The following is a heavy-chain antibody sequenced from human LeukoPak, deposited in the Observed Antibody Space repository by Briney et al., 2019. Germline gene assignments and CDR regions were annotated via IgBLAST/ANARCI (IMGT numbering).Heavy chain of an antibody. CDR2: ISYDGSNK. J-gene: IGHJ4*02. CDR3: ARDIPNARGVIRSAFNY. Sequence: GRSLRLSCAASGFTFSSYAMHWVRQAPGKGLEWVAVISYDGSNKYYADSVEGRFTISRDNSKNTLYLQMNSLRAEDTAVYYCARDIPNARGVIRSAFNYWGQGTLVTVSS. CDR1: GFTFSSYA. D-gene: IGHD3-10*02. V-gene: IGHV3-30*04.